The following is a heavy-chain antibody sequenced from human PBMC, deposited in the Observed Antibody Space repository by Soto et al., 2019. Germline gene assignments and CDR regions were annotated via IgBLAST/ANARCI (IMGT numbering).Heavy chain of an antibody. D-gene: IGHD6-13*01. CDR3: AKVDVSTAGSFDY. J-gene: IGHJ4*02. Sequence: PGRCLRLSCSASGFIFSTFTMHWVRQAPGKGLEYVSSIISNGDSTFYADSVKGRFTISRDNSKNTVYLQMNSLSVGDTAVYLCAKVDVSTAGSFDYWGQGALVTVSS. V-gene: IGHV3-64*04. CDR1: GFIFSTFT. CDR2: IISNGDST.